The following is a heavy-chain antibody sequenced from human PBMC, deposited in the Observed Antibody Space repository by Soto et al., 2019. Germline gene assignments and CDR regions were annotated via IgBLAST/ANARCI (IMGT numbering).Heavy chain of an antibody. CDR1: GGTFSSYA. CDR3: ARDCSSTSCYNYYYYGMDV. CDR2: IIPIFGTA. D-gene: IGHD2-2*02. Sequence: QVQLVQSGAEVKKPGSSVKVSCKASGGTFSSYAISWVRQAPGQGLEWMGGIIPIFGTANYAQKFQGRVTITADKSTSTAYMALSSLRSEDTAVYYCARDCSSTSCYNYYYYGMDVWGQGTTVTVSS. J-gene: IGHJ6*02. V-gene: IGHV1-69*06.